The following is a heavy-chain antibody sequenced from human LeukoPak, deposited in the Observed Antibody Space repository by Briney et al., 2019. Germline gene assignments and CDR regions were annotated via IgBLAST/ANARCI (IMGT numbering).Heavy chain of an antibody. CDR2: LRYDGSNK. V-gene: IGHV3-30*02. Sequence: GGPLRLSCAASGFTFSSYGMHWVRQAPGKGLEGVAFLRYDGSNKYYADSVKGRFTISRDNSKNTLYLQMNSLRAEDTAVYYCASHHYYDSSGLDDYFDYWGQGTLVTVSS. CDR3: ASHHYYDSSGLDDYFDY. CDR1: GFTFSSYG. D-gene: IGHD3-22*01. J-gene: IGHJ4*02.